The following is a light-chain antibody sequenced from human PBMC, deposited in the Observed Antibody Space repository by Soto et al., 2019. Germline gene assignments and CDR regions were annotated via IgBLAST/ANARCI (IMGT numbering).Light chain of an antibody. CDR2: DAS. V-gene: IGKV1-39*01. CDR1: RSISSS. J-gene: IGKJ1*01. CDR3: QQSYSTPWT. Sequence: IRMSQSPSSMSGSXGDRVTIPCRPSRSISSSLHRYQQRPGGAPMVXXYDASTLQGGAPSSFSGAVSATDFTPTISNLQPDDFATYFGQQSYSTPWTFGLGTKVDIK.